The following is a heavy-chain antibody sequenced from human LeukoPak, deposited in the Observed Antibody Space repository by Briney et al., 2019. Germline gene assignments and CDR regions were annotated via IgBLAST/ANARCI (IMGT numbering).Heavy chain of an antibody. CDR3: ARDLLVVVAATPLDP. V-gene: IGHV1-2*02. CDR2: INPNSGGT. J-gene: IGHJ5*02. D-gene: IGHD2-15*01. CDR1: GHTFTGYY. Sequence: ASVKVPCKASGHTFTGYYMHWVRQAPGQGLEWMGWINPNSGGTNYAQKFQGRVTMTRDTSISTAYMELSRLRSDDTAVYYCARDLLVVVAATPLDPWGQGTLVTVSS.